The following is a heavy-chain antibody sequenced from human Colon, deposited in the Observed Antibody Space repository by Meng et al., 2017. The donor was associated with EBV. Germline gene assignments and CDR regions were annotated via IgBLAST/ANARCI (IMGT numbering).Heavy chain of an antibody. CDR2: VSHPGSA. Sequence: QVPPQQLGAGLLMPSETLSLTCTVNGGYFSGYVWSWVRQPPGKGMEWIGEVSHPGSANYNPSLKSRVTISVDASEKQFSLRLTSVTAADSAVYYCARVPTTGYKDHWGQGTLVTVSS. D-gene: IGHD3-9*01. J-gene: IGHJ4*02. V-gene: IGHV4-34*01. CDR3: ARVPTTGYKDH. CDR1: GGYFSGYV.